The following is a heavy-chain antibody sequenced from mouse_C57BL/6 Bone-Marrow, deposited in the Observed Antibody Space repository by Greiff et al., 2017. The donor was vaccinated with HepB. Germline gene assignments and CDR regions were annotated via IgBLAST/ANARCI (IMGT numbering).Heavy chain of an antibody. D-gene: IGHD2-4*01. CDR3: ARREGNDYDPFAY. CDR2: IDPSDSYT. CDR1: GYTFTSYW. Sequence: QVQLQQPGAELVKPGASVKLSCKASGYTFTSYWMQWVKQRPGQGLEWIGEIDPSDSYTNYNQKFKGKATLTVDTSSSTAYMQLSSLTSEDSAVYYCARREGNDYDPFAYWGQGTLVTVSA. V-gene: IGHV1-50*01. J-gene: IGHJ3*01.